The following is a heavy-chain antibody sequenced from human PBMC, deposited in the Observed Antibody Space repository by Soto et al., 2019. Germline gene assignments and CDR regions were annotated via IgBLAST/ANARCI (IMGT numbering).Heavy chain of an antibody. Sequence: ASVKVSCKASGYTFTTYDINWARQAPGQGLEWMGWMNPYTGKAGYAQKFQGRVTMTRDNSISTAYMELSSLRSEDTAVYYCARRKERSGPNYFDYWGLGTLVTVSS. CDR1: GYTFTTYD. CDR2: MNPYTGKA. J-gene: IGHJ4*02. D-gene: IGHD6-25*01. CDR3: ARRKERSGPNYFDY. V-gene: IGHV1-8*01.